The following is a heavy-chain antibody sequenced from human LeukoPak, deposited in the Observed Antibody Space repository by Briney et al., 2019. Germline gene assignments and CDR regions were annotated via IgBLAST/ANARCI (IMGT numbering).Heavy chain of an antibody. V-gene: IGHV3-21*01. Sequence: GGSLRLSCAASGFTFSNYGTNWVRQAPGKGLEWVSSISSSSYIYYADSVKGRFTISRDNAKNSLYLQMNSLRAEDTAVYYCAKSSGWNYYYYYMDVWGKGTTVIASS. CDR1: GFTFSNYG. CDR2: ISSSSYI. D-gene: IGHD6-19*01. CDR3: AKSSGWNYYYYYMDV. J-gene: IGHJ6*03.